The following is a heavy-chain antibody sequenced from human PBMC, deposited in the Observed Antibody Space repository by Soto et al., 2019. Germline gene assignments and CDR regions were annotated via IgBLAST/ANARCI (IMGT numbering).Heavy chain of an antibody. CDR3: ARNFRLVYSSGWYNAFDI. J-gene: IGHJ3*02. CDR2: TYYRSKWYN. V-gene: IGHV6-1*01. CDR1: GDSVSSNSAA. D-gene: IGHD6-19*01. Sequence: SQTLSLTCAISGDSVSSNSAAWNWIRQSLSRGLEWLGRTYYRSKWYNDYAVSVKSRITINPDTSKNQFSLQLNSVTPEDTAVYYCARNFRLVYSSGWYNAFDIWGQGTMVTVSS.